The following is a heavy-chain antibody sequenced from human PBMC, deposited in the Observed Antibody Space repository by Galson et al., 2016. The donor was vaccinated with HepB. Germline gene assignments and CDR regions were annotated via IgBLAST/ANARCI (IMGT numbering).Heavy chain of an antibody. V-gene: IGHV4-61*02. D-gene: IGHD3-16*01. Sequence: LSLTCTVSGDSITSGSYHYWSWIRQPVGKGLEWVGPMYTSGSTNYNPSLKGRVTISLDTSKNQVSLKLKSVTAADMAIYYYARELGSWGQGTLVTVSS. CDR2: MYTSGST. J-gene: IGHJ5*02. CDR1: GDSITSGSYHY. CDR3: ARELGS.